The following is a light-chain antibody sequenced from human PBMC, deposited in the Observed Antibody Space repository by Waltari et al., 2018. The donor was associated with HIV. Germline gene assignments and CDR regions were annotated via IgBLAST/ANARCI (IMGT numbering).Light chain of an antibody. CDR3: SSYGDNIRVL. J-gene: IGLJ2*01. CDR1: SSDIVAYDS. Sequence: QSALTQPPSASGSLGQSVTISCTGSSSDIVAYDSLSWFQQHPNNAPKLLLYEVSKRPSVVPDRFSGSGSGETAFLSVSGLQPDDTAAYFCSSYGDNIRVLFGGGTNLTVL. V-gene: IGLV2-8*01. CDR2: EVS.